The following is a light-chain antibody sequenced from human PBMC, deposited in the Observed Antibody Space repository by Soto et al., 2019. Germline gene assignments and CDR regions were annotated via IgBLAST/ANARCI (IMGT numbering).Light chain of an antibody. V-gene: IGLV2-8*01. Sequence: QSALTQPPSASGSAGQSVTISCTGTSSDVGGYHYVSWYQHHPGKAPELMIYEVSKRPSGVPDRFSGSKSGNTASLTVSGLQAEDEADYYCSSYAGSNNWVFGGGTKLTVL. CDR1: SSDVGGYHY. CDR2: EVS. J-gene: IGLJ2*01. CDR3: SSYAGSNNWV.